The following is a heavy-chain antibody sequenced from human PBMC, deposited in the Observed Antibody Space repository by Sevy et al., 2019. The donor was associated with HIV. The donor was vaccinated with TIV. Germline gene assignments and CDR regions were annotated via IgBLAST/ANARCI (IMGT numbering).Heavy chain of an antibody. CDR3: ARARGITGTTGFDY. D-gene: IGHD1-20*01. V-gene: IGHV3-74*01. Sequence: GGSLRLSCAASGFTFSSYWMHWVRQAPGKGLVWVSRINGEGSSTTYADSVKGRFTISRDNAKNTLYLQMNRLRAEDTAVYYCARARGITGTTGFDYWGQGTLVTVSS. CDR1: GFTFSSYW. J-gene: IGHJ4*02. CDR2: INGEGSST.